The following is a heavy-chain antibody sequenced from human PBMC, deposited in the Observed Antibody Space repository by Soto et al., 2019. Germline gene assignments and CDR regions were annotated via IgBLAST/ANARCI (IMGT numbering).Heavy chain of an antibody. CDR3: AKEWATFGQPYPDY. CDR1: GFTFSNYA. Sequence: EVHLLESGGGLVQPGGSLSLSCAASGFTFSNYAMSWVRQAPKTGLEWVAGIVFGGDGAFYSDSVKGRFTISRDNSRNTLYLEMNSLRVEDAAVYYCAKEWATFGQPYPDYWGQGILVTVSS. D-gene: IGHD1-26*01. CDR2: IVFGGDGA. J-gene: IGHJ4*02. V-gene: IGHV3-23*01.